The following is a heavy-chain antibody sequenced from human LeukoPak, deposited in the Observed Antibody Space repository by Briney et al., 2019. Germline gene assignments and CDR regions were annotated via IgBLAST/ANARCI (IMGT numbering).Heavy chain of an antibody. Sequence: GGSLRLSCAASGFTFSSYAMSWVRQAPGKGLEWVSAISGSGGSTYYADSVKGRFTISRDNSKNTLYLQMNSLRAEDTAVYYCARSEDYYDSSGSPGYWGQGTLVTVSS. D-gene: IGHD3-22*01. V-gene: IGHV3-23*01. CDR2: ISGSGGST. J-gene: IGHJ4*02. CDR3: ARSEDYYDSSGSPGY. CDR1: GFTFSSYA.